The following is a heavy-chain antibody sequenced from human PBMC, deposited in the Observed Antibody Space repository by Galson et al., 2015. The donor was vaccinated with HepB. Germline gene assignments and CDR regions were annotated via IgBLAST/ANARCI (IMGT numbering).Heavy chain of an antibody. CDR3: ASEGEGYYFDY. V-gene: IGHV3-30*04. D-gene: IGHD3-16*01. J-gene: IGHJ4*02. Sequence: SLRLSCAASGFTFSSYAMHWVRQAPGKGLEWVAVISYDGSNKYYADSVKGRFTISRDNSKNTLYLQMNSLRAEDTAVYYCASEGEGYYFDYWGQGTLVTVSS. CDR2: ISYDGSNK. CDR1: GFTFSSYA.